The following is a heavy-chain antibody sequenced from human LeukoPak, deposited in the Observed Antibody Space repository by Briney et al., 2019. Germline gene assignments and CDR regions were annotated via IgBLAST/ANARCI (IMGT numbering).Heavy chain of an antibody. Sequence: SVKVSCKASGGTFSSYAISWVRQAPGQGLEWMGRIIPILGIANYAQKFQGRVTITADKSTSTADMELSSLRSEDTAVYYCARGGSIAAAGTYYYYGMDVWGQGTTVTVS. D-gene: IGHD6-13*01. CDR3: ARGGSIAAAGTYYYYGMDV. J-gene: IGHJ6*02. CDR1: GGTFSSYA. CDR2: IIPILGIA. V-gene: IGHV1-69*04.